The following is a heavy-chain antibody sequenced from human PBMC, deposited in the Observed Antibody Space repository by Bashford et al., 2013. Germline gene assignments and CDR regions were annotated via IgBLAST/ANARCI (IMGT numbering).Heavy chain of an antibody. CDR1: GHSISSYY. CDR3: ARGGPIIVGATQLDY. Sequence: SETLSLTCTVSGHSISSYYWSWIRQPPGKGLEWIGYIYYSGNTNYNPSLKSRVTISADTSKNQFSLKLSSVTAADTAVYYCARGGPIIVGATQLDYWGQGTLVTVSS. J-gene: IGHJ4*02. V-gene: IGHV4-59*12. CDR2: IYYSGNT. D-gene: IGHD1-26*01.